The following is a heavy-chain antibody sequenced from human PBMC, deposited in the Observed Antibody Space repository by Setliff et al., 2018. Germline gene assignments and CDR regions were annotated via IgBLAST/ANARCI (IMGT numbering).Heavy chain of an antibody. V-gene: IGHV4-59*08. Sequence: SETLSLTCIVSGGSINSYYWNWIRQPPGKGLEWIGYIYYSGNSNYDTNYNPSLKSRVTILSDTSKNQFSLILSSVTAADTAVYYCARGHYYDSSGYYFSRPDDYWGQGTLVTVS. J-gene: IGHJ4*02. D-gene: IGHD3-22*01. CDR2: IYYSGNSNYDT. CDR3: ARGHYYDSSGYYFSRPDDY. CDR1: GGSINSYY.